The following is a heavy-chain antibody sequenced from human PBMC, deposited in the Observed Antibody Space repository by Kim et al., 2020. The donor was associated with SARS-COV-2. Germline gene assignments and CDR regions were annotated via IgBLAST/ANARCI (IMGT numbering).Heavy chain of an antibody. CDR3: ARLGGARIFDY. J-gene: IGHJ4*02. CDR2: IWYDGSNK. CDR1: GFTFSSYG. D-gene: IGHD3-16*01. Sequence: GGSLRLSCAASGFTFSSYGMHWVRQAPGKGLEWVAVIWYDGSNKYYADSVKGRFTISRDNSKNTLYLQMNSLRAEDTAVYYCARLGGARIFDYWGQGTLVTVSS. V-gene: IGHV3-33*01.